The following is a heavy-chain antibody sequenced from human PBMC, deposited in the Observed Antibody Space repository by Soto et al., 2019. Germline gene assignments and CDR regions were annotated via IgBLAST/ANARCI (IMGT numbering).Heavy chain of an antibody. V-gene: IGHV3-7*03. J-gene: IGHJ4*02. CDR2: LNQDGSEK. Sequence: GGTLRLSCAASGFTFTDYWMSWVRQAPGRGLEWVANLNQDGSEKNCVDSVKGRFTISRDNAKNSVYLQLNSLRAEDTAVYYCARDRFIGNFHVTRATYAFDLWAQGAPLTVS. D-gene: IGHD1-26*01. CDR1: GFTFTDYW. CDR3: ARDRFIGNFHVTRATYAFDL.